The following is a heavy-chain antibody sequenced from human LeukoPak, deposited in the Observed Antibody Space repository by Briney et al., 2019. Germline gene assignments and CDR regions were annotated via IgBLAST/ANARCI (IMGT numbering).Heavy chain of an antibody. Sequence: GGSLRLSCAASGFTFSSYAMSWVRQGPGKGLVWVSRLNSDGRTTTYADSVKGRFTISRDNAKNTLYLQMNSLRAEDTAVYYCARGSDETVTISGWFDPWGQGTLVTVSS. CDR3: ARGSDETVTISGWFDP. CDR1: GFTFSSYA. CDR2: LNSDGRTT. J-gene: IGHJ5*02. V-gene: IGHV3-74*01. D-gene: IGHD4-17*01.